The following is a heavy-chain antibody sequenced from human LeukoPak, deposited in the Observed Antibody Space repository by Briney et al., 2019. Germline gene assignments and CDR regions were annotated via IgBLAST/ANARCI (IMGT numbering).Heavy chain of an antibody. CDR3: AGGVGYCSSTSCRTLTY. CDR1: GFTFSSYS. Sequence: GGSLRLSCAASGFTFSSYSMNWVRQAPGKGLEWVSSISSSSSYIYYADSVKGRFTISRDNAKNPLYLQMNSLRAEDTAVYYCAGGVGYCSSTSCRTLTYWGQGTLVTVSS. V-gene: IGHV3-21*01. J-gene: IGHJ4*02. D-gene: IGHD2-2*01. CDR2: ISSSSSYI.